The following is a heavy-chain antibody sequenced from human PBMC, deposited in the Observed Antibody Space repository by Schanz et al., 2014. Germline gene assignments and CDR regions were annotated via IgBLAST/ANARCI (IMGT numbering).Heavy chain of an antibody. CDR3: ARDLEGYDGGGGGFDP. Sequence: QEQLVESGGGLVKPGGSLRLSCAASGFAFSVYGMHWVRQAPGKGLEWVAVIWSDGSGKYYADSVKGRFTISRDSPKNTLYLQMNSLRAEDTAVYYCARDLEGYDGGGGGFDPWGQGTLVTVSS. V-gene: IGHV3-33*01. CDR1: GFAFSVYG. J-gene: IGHJ5*02. D-gene: IGHD2-21*01. CDR2: IWSDGSGK.